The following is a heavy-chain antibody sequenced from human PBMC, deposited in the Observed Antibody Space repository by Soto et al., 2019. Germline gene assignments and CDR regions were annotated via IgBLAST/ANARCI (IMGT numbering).Heavy chain of an antibody. CDR2: MNPNSGNT. D-gene: IGHD3-10*01. J-gene: IGHJ4*02. Sequence: ASVKVSCKASGYTFTSYDINWVRQATGQGLEWMGWMNPNSGNTGYAQKFQGRVTMTRNTSISTAYMELSSLRSEDTAVYYCARGGLRKYYGSGSYYTYAFDYWGQGTLVTVSS. V-gene: IGHV1-8*01. CDR3: ARGGLRKYYGSGSYYTYAFDY. CDR1: GYTFTSYD.